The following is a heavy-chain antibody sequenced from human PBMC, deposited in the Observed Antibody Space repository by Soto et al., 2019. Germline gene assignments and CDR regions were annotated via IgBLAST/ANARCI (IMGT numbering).Heavy chain of an antibody. CDR2: ISAYNGNT. J-gene: IGHJ5*02. CDR3: ARVKGSGYHNWFDP. CDR1: GGTFSRYG. V-gene: IGHV1-18*01. D-gene: IGHD3-22*01. Sequence: ASVKVSCKASGGTFSRYGINWVRQAPGQGLEWMGWISAYNGNTNYAQKLQGRVTMTTDTSTSTAYMELRSLRSDDTAVYYCARVKGSGYHNWFDPWGQGTLVTVS.